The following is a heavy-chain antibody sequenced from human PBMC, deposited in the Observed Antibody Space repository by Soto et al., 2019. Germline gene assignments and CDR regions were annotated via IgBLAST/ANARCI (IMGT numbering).Heavy chain of an antibody. CDR2: ISYDGTAK. CDR3: AKDYCSSTSCPFDP. J-gene: IGHJ5*02. V-gene: IGHV3-30*18. Sequence: SGGSLRLSCVASGITFSSHGMHWVRQAPGKGLEWVAAISYDGTAKYYADSVKGRFTISRDNSKNTLYLQMNTLRGDDTAVYYCAKDYCSSTSCPFDPWGQGTLVTVSS. D-gene: IGHD2-2*01. CDR1: GITFSSHG.